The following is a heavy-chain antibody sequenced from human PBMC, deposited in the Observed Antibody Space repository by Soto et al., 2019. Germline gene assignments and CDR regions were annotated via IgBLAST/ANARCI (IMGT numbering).Heavy chain of an antibody. CDR3: ARGASDDSSGYADVYFDY. CDR1: GYTFTSYG. J-gene: IGHJ4*02. V-gene: IGHV1-18*01. Sequence: ASVKVSCKASGYTFTSYGISWVRQAPGQGLEWMGWISAYNGNTNYAQKLQGRVTMTTDTSTSTAYMELRSLRSDDTAVYYCARGASDDSSGYADVYFDYWGQGTLVTVSS. D-gene: IGHD3-22*01. CDR2: ISAYNGNT.